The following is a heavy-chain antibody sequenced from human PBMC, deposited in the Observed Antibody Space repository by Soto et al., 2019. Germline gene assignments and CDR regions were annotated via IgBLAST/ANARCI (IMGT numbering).Heavy chain of an antibody. Sequence: SETLSLTCTVSGGSISSYYWSWIRQPPGKGLEWIGYIYYSGSTNYNPSLKSRVTISVDTSKNQFSLKLSSVTAADTAVYYCARDGGPAADGYYYYMDVWGKGTTVTVSS. D-gene: IGHD3-16*01. CDR1: GGSISSYY. J-gene: IGHJ6*03. V-gene: IGHV4-59*01. CDR2: IYYSGST. CDR3: ARDGGPAADGYYYYMDV.